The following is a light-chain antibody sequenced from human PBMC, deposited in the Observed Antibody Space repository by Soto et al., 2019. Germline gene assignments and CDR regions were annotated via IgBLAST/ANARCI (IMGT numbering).Light chain of an antibody. CDR1: SSNIGTNA. CDR3: SSYSSSSTRYV. CDR2: DVS. V-gene: IGLV2-14*01. Sequence: QSVLAQPPSASGTPGQRVTISCSGGSSNIGTNAVSWYQQHPGKAPQVLIYDVSSRPSGISSRFSGSKSGSTASLTISGLQAEDEADYYCSSYSSSSTRYVFGTGTKVTVL. J-gene: IGLJ1*01.